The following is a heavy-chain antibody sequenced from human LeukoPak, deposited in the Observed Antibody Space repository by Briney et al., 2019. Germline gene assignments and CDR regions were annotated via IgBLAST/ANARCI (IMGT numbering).Heavy chain of an antibody. V-gene: IGHV4-4*07. CDR1: GGSLNNYY. CDR3: ARGRYCSADICSGGDAFDI. CDR2: IYTRGST. J-gene: IGHJ3*02. Sequence: SETLSLTCTVSGGSLNNYYWSWIRQPAGKGLEWIGRIYTRGSTNYNPSLKSRVTMSVDTSMTHFSLKLSSVTAADTAVHYCARGRYCSADICSGGDAFDIWGQGTMVSVSS. D-gene: IGHD2-15*01.